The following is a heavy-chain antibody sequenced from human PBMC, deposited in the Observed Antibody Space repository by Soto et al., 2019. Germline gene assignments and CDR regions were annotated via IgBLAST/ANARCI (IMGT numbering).Heavy chain of an antibody. Sequence: EVQLLESGGGLVQPGGSLRLSCAASGFTFSTYAMSWVRQAPWKGLEWVSLISGSGGSTFYADSVKGRFTISRDSSKNTLYLEMNSVRSEDTGVYYCAKVNAYRRGPYDSWGQGTLVTVSS. CDR3: AKVNAYRRGPYDS. CDR2: ISGSGGST. V-gene: IGHV3-23*01. CDR1: GFTFSTYA. D-gene: IGHD3-10*01. J-gene: IGHJ4*02.